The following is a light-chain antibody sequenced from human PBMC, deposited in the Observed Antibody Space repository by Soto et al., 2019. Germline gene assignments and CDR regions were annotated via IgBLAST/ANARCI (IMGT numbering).Light chain of an antibody. CDR3: QQRSNWPRT. CDR2: DAS. J-gene: IGKJ2*01. Sequence: EIVLTQSPATLSLYPGESAALSCRASQSVSSYLAWYQQKPGQAPRLLIYDASKRATGIPARFRGSGSGTDFTLTISSLEPGDFAFYYCQQRSNWPRTFGQGTKLEIK. V-gene: IGKV3-11*01. CDR1: QSVSSY.